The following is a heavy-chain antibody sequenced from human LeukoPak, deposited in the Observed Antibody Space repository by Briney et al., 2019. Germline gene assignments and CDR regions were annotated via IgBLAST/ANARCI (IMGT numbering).Heavy chain of an antibody. CDR1: GGSISSSSYY. Sequence: SETLSLTCTVSGGSISSSSYYWGWIRQPPGKGLEWIGSIYYSGSTYYNPSLKSRVTISVDTSKNQFSLKLSSVTAADTAVYYCARLGGSCYDYWGQGTLVTVSS. CDR2: IYYSGST. V-gene: IGHV4-39*01. J-gene: IGHJ4*02. CDR3: ARLGGSCYDY. D-gene: IGHD2-15*01.